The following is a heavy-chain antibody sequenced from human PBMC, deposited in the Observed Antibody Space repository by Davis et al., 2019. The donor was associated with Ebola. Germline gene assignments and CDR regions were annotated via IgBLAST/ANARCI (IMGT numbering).Heavy chain of an antibody. J-gene: IGHJ6*02. D-gene: IGHD5-18*01. CDR1: GFTFSSYA. Sequence: GGSLRLSCAASGFTFSSYAMSWVRQAPGKGLEWVSAISGSGGSTYYADSVKGRFTISRDNSKNTLYLQMNSLRAEDTAVYYCARDAYKRGYSYGYGMDVWGQETTVTVSS. CDR2: ISGSGGST. V-gene: IGHV3-23*01. CDR3: ARDAYKRGYSYGYGMDV.